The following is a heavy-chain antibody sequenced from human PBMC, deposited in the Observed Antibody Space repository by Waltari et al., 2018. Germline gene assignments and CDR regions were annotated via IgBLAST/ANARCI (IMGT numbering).Heavy chain of an antibody. CDR1: GGTFSSYA. V-gene: IGHV1-69*13. D-gene: IGHD3-22*01. Sequence: QVQLVQSGAEVKKPGSSVKVSCKASGGTFSSYAISWVRQAPGQGLEWMGGIIPIFGTANYAQKFQGRATITADESTSTAYMALCCLRSADTAVYSCATRRVDYYDSSGYSHLDAFDIWGPCTMVPVSS. CDR3: ATRRVDYYDSSGYSHLDAFDI. J-gene: IGHJ3*02. CDR2: IIPIFGTA.